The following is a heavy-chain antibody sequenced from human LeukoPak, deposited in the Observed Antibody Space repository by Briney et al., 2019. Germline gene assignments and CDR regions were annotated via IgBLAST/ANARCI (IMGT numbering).Heavy chain of an antibody. CDR2: INWNGGST. J-gene: IGHJ4*02. CDR3: ASGYYDSSGYCFVY. D-gene: IGHD3-22*01. Sequence: GGSLRLSCAASGFTFDDYGMSWVRHAPGKGLEWVSGINWNGGSTGYADSVKGRFTISRDNAKNTLYLQMNSLRAEDTAVYYCASGYYDSSGYCFVYWGQGTLVTVSS. CDR1: GFTFDDYG. V-gene: IGHV3-20*04.